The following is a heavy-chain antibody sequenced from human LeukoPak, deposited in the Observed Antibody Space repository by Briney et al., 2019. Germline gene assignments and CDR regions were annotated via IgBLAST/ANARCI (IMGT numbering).Heavy chain of an antibody. CDR3: ARDSSSWSYYYYMDV. Sequence: SETLSLTCLVSGGSISTYYWSWIRQPPGKGLEWIGYIYYSENTNYNPSLKSRVTISVDTSKNQFSLKLSSVTAADTAVYYCARDSSSWSYYYYMDVWGKGTTVAISS. CDR1: GGSISTYY. J-gene: IGHJ6*03. V-gene: IGHV4-59*01. D-gene: IGHD6-13*01. CDR2: IYYSENT.